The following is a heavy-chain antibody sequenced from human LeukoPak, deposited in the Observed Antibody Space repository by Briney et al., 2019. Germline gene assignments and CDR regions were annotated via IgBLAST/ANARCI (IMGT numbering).Heavy chain of an antibody. Sequence: GGSLRLSCAASGFTFSSYEMNWVRQAPGKGLEWVSYISRSGSSIYYADSVKGRFTISRDNAQNSLYLQMNSLRAEDTAVYYCAREAADGYVFGEFDPWGQGTLVTVSS. V-gene: IGHV3-48*03. CDR2: ISRSGSSI. J-gene: IGHJ5*02. CDR1: GFTFSSYE. D-gene: IGHD5-24*01. CDR3: AREAADGYVFGEFDP.